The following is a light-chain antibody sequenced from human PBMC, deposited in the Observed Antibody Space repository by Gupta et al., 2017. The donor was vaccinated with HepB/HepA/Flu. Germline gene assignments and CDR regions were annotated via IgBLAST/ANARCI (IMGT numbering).Light chain of an antibody. CDR1: QTIDTY. Sequence: DIRMTQSPSSLSAFVGDRVTITCRASQTIDTYLSWYQQKPGRAPKLLVFSASNLQTVVPSRFSASGSRTDFSLTISSLQPEDFATYYCQQSYITPLTFGGGTKVEIK. J-gene: IGKJ4*01. CDR2: SAS. V-gene: IGKV1-39*01. CDR3: QQSYITPLT.